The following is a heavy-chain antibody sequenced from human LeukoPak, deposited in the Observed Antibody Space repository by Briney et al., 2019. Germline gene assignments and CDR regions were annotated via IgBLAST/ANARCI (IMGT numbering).Heavy chain of an antibody. CDR3: ARGPYYYDSSGYRYYYYYGMDV. V-gene: IGHV3-30-3*01. CDR2: ISYDGSNK. CDR1: GFTFSSYA. D-gene: IGHD3-22*01. Sequence: GGSLRLSCAASGFTFSSYARHWVRQAPGKGLEWVAVISYDGSNKYYADSVKGRFTISGDNSKNTLYLQMNSLRAEDTAVYYCARGPYYYDSSGYRYYYYYGMDVWGQGTTVTVSS. J-gene: IGHJ6*02.